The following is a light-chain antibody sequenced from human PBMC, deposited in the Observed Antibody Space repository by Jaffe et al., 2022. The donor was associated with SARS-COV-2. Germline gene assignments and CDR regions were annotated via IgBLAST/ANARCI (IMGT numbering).Light chain of an antibody. CDR2: DAS. J-gene: IGKJ1*01. V-gene: IGKV1-33*01. CDR3: QQYDSLPWT. CDR1: QDISDN. Sequence: DIQMTQSPSSLSASVGDRVTITCQASQDISDNLNWYQQKPGKAPQVLIYDASFLEGGVPSRVSGSGSGTDFTFTISSLQPEDVATYFCQQYDSLPWTFGQGTKVE.